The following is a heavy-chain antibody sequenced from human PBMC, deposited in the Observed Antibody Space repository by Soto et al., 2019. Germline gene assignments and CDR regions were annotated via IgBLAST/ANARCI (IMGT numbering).Heavy chain of an antibody. D-gene: IGHD3-22*01. V-gene: IGHV4-31*03. CDR3: ARDRYGDYYAY. CDR1: GASLSSGGYY. J-gene: IGHJ4*02. Sequence: QVQLLESGPGLVKPSQTLSLSCIVSGASLSSGGYYWNWIRQHPGKGLEWIGYIYFDGMTYYNPSLESRVTMSIDASKNQFSLHLSSVTAAETAVYYCARDRYGDYYAYWGQGILGTVSS. CDR2: IYFDGMT.